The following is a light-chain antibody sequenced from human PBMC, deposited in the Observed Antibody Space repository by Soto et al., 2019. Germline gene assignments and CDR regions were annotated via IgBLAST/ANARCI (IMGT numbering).Light chain of an antibody. CDR1: QNINNY. CDR2: DAS. CDR3: QQSYSTPPYT. J-gene: IGKJ2*01. Sequence: DIQMTQSPSSLSASVGDRVTITCQASQNINNYLNWYQQKPGRAPKLLIYDASNLEAGVPSRFRGSGSGTDFTLTISSLQPEDVATYHCQQSYSTPPYTFGQGTKLEIK. V-gene: IGKV1-33*01.